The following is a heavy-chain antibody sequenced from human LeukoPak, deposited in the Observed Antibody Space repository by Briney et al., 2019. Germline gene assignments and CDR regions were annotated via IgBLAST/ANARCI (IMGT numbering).Heavy chain of an antibody. CDR3: ATQKWQLVRYYYYYYMDV. D-gene: IGHD6-13*01. Sequence: GESLKISCKGSGYSFTSYWIGWVRQMPGKGLEWMGMIYPGDSDTRYSPSFQGQVTISADKSISTAYLQWSSLKASDTAMYYCATQKWQLVRYYYYYYMDVWGKGTTVTVSS. CDR2: IYPGDSDT. J-gene: IGHJ6*03. V-gene: IGHV5-51*01. CDR1: GYSFTSYW.